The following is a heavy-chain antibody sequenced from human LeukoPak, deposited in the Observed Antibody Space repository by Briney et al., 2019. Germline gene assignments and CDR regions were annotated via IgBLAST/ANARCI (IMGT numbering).Heavy chain of an antibody. CDR1: GGSISSYY. Sequence: PSETLSLTCTVSGGSISSYYWSWIRQPPGKGLEWIGSIYYSGSTYYNPSLKSRVTIPVDTSKNQFSLKLSSVTAADTAVYYCARRDGSGSYPDYWGQGTLVTVSS. CDR3: ARRDGSGSYPDY. J-gene: IGHJ4*02. V-gene: IGHV4-39*01. D-gene: IGHD3-10*01. CDR2: IYYSGST.